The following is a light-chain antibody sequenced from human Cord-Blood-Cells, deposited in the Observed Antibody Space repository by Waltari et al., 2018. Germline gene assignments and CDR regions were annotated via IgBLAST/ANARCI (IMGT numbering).Light chain of an antibody. J-gene: IGKJ3*01. CDR1: QSISSY. CDR3: QQSYSTPV. V-gene: IGKV1-39*01. CDR2: AAS. Sequence: IQLTHSPSSLSPSVGATVAITCRASQSISSYLNWYQQKPEKAPTLLIYAASSLQSGVPSRFSGSGSGTDFTLTISSLQPEDFATYYCQQSYSTPVFGPGTKVDIK.